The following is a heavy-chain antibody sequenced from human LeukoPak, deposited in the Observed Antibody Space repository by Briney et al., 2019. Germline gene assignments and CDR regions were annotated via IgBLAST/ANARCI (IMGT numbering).Heavy chain of an antibody. CDR1: GYTFTSYD. CDR3: ARDFGSGVFDP. J-gene: IGHJ5*02. CDR2: MNPNSGNT. V-gene: IGHV1-8*03. D-gene: IGHD3-10*01. Sequence: ASVKVSCKASGYTFTSYDINWVRQATGQELEWMGWMNPNSGNTGYAQKFQGRVTITRNTSISTAYMELSSLRSEDTAVYFCARDFGSGVFDPWGQGTLVTVSS.